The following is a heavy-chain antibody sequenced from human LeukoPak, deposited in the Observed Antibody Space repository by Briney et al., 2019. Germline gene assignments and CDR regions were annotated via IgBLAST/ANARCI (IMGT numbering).Heavy chain of an antibody. Sequence: PGGSLRLSCAASGFTFSSYEMNWVRQAPGKGLEWVSVIYSGGSTYYADSVKGRFTISRDNSKNTLYLQMNSLRAEDTAVYYCARDLIGSYYFDYWGQGTLVTVSS. J-gene: IGHJ4*02. V-gene: IGHV3-66*01. CDR2: IYSGGST. D-gene: IGHD2-21*01. CDR1: GFTFSSYE. CDR3: ARDLIGSYYFDY.